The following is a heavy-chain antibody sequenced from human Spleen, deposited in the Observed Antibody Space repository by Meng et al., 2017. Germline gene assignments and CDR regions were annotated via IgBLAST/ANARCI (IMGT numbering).Heavy chain of an antibody. Sequence: SGPTLVKPTQTLTLTCSFSGFSLSTSGVGVGWIRQPPGKALEWLALIYWNDDKRYSPSLKSRLTITKDTSKNQVVLTMTNMDPVDTATYYCAHTFGYSYAYDAFDIWGQGTMVTVSS. D-gene: IGHD5-18*01. V-gene: IGHV2-5*01. CDR1: GFSLSTSGVG. J-gene: IGHJ3*02. CDR2: IYWNDDK. CDR3: AHTFGYSYAYDAFDI.